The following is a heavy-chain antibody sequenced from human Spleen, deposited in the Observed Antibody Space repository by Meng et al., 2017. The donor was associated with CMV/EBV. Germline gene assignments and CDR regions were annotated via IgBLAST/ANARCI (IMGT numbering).Heavy chain of an antibody. J-gene: IGHJ4*02. D-gene: IGHD2-21*01. CDR1: GFTFSGSG. CDR3: AKDVGGDWHLDY. V-gene: IGHV3-23*01. CDR2: ISGGGENT. Sequence: GESLKISCAVSGFTFSGSGMAWVRQAPGKGLEWVSTISGGGENTHYADSVKGRFTISRDNSKNTLYLQMNSLRAEDTAVYHCAKDVGGDWHLDYWGQGTLVTVSS.